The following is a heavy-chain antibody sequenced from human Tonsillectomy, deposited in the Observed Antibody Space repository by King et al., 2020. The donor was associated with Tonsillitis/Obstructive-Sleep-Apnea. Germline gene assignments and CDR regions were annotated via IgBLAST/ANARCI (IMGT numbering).Heavy chain of an antibody. J-gene: IGHJ6*03. V-gene: IGHV3-48*02. CDR1: GFTFSSYS. CDR3: ARAHEYYDFWSCYYYYYMDV. CDR2: ISSSSSTI. D-gene: IGHD3-3*01. Sequence: VQLVESGGGLVQPGGSLRLSCAASGFTFSSYSMNWVRQAPGKGREWVSYISSSSSTIYYAASVKGRFTISRDNAKNSLYLQMNSLRDEDTAVYYCARAHEYYDFWSCYYYYYMDVWGKGTTVTVSS.